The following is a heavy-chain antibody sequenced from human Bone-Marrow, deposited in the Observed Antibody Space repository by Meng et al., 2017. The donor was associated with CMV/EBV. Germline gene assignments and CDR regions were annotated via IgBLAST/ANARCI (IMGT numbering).Heavy chain of an antibody. J-gene: IGHJ4*02. CDR3: AREDSSGYSYYFDY. Sequence: QGQLVQSWAEGKKPGSSVTVSCKASGGTFSSYTISWVRQAPGQGLEWMGRIIPILGIANYAQKFQGRVTITADKSTSTAYMELSSLRSEDTAVYYCAREDSSGYSYYFDYWGQGTLVTVSS. D-gene: IGHD3-22*01. CDR1: GGTFSSYT. V-gene: IGHV1-69*08. CDR2: IIPILGIA.